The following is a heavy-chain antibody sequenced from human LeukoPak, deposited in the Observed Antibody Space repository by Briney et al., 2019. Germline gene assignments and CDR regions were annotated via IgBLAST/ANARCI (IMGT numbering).Heavy chain of an antibody. Sequence: PGGSLRLSCEASRFTLRNYVIQWVRQAPRKGLEWVAVTSSDLNVKLYADSVKGRFTISRDNSRSTLYLQMNSLRPEDTAIYYCAREGYYGSGSPPSLYFDYWGQGTLVTVSS. V-gene: IGHV3-30-3*01. CDR2: TSSDLNVK. J-gene: IGHJ4*02. CDR3: AREGYYGSGSPPSLYFDY. D-gene: IGHD3-10*01. CDR1: RFTLRNYV.